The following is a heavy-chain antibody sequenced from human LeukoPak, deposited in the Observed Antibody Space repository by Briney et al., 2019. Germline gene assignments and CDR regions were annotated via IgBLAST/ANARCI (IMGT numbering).Heavy chain of an antibody. V-gene: IGHV3-30-3*01. CDR3: ARERPFDY. Sequence: GGSLRLSCAASGFTFRSYAMHWVRQAPGKGLEWVAVISYDGSNKYYADSVKGRFTISRDNAKNSLYLQMNSLRAEDTAVYYCARERPFDYWGQGTLVTVSS. CDR2: ISYDGSNK. J-gene: IGHJ4*02. CDR1: GFTFRSYA.